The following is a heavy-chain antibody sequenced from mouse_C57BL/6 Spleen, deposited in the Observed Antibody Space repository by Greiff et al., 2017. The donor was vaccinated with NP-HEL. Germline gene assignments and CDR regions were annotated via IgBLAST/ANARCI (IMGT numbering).Heavy chain of an antibody. CDR1: GYTFTSYW. Sequence: VQLQQPGAELVRPGSSVKLSCKASGYTFTSYWMHWVKQRPIQGLEWIGNIDPSDSETHYNQKFKDKATLTVDKSSSTAYMQPSSLTSMDSAVYYSARGTRTPYCDDWGKGTTLTVSS. CDR3: ARGTRTPYCDD. J-gene: IGHJ2*01. CDR2: IDPSDSET. V-gene: IGHV1-52*01.